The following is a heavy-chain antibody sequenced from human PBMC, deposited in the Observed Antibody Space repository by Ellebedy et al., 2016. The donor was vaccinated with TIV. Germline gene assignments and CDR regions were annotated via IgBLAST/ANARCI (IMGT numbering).Heavy chain of an antibody. Sequence: PGGSLRLSCPASGFTFSNNAMTWVRQAPGQGLEWVSVNSGSVMGLYTYYADFVKGRFTVSRDDSKNILYLQMNSLRDDDMAVYYCARLPTVRIAREVGWFDAWGRGTLVTVSS. J-gene: IGHJ5*02. CDR2: NSGSVMGLYT. CDR1: GFTFSNNA. V-gene: IGHV3-23*01. D-gene: IGHD6-13*01. CDR3: ARLPTVRIAREVGWFDA.